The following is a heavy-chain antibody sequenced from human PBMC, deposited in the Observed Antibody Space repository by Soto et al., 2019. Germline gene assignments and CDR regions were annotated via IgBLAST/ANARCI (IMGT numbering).Heavy chain of an antibody. D-gene: IGHD2-2*01. CDR1: GDSVSSNSAA. CDR3: ARVGYCSSTSCHSWFDP. CDR2: TYYRSKWYN. V-gene: IGHV6-1*01. Sequence: PSQTLSLTCAISGDSVSSNSAAWNWIRQSPSRGLEWLGRTYYRSKWYNDYAVSVKSRITINPDTSKNQFSLQLNSVTPEDTAVYYCARVGYCSSTSCHSWFDPWGQGTLVTVSS. J-gene: IGHJ5*02.